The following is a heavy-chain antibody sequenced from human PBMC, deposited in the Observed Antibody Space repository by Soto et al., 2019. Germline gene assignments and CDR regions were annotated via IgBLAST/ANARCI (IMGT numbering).Heavy chain of an antibody. V-gene: IGHV3-74*01. Sequence: QPGGSLRLSCAASGFTFSSYWMHWVRQAPGKGLVWVSRINSDGSSTSYANSVKGRFTISRDNAKNTLYLQMNSLRAEDTAVYYCARAPRGKTYYYDSSGYYLNYWGQGTLVTVSS. J-gene: IGHJ4*02. CDR2: INSDGSST. CDR3: ARAPRGKTYYYDSSGYYLNY. D-gene: IGHD3-22*01. CDR1: GFTFSSYW.